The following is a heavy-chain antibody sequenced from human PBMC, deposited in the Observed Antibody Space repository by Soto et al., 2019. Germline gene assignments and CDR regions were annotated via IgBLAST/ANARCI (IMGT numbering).Heavy chain of an antibody. J-gene: IGHJ4*02. V-gene: IGHV4-59*01. CDR1: GGSISSYY. D-gene: IGHD2-2*01. CDR3: AREGCSSTSCPLDY. CDR2: IYYSGST. Sequence: PSETLSLTCTVSGGSISSYYWSWIRQPPGKGLEWIGYIYYSGSTNYNPSLKSRVTISVDTSKNQFSLKLSSVTAADTAVYYCAREGCSSTSCPLDYWGQGTLVTVSS.